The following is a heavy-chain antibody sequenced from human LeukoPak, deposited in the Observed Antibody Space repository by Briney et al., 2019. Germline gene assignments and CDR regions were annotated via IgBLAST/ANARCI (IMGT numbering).Heavy chain of an antibody. D-gene: IGHD3-9*01. Sequence: SETLSLTCAVYGGSFSGSYWSWIRQPPGKGLGWIGEINHSGSTNYNPALKSRVTISVDTSKNQFSLKLSSVTAADTAVYYCARGNYDILTGYYPLLDWGQRTLVTVSS. J-gene: IGHJ4*02. V-gene: IGHV4-34*01. CDR1: GGSFSGSY. CDR3: ARGNYDILTGYYPLLD. CDR2: INHSGST.